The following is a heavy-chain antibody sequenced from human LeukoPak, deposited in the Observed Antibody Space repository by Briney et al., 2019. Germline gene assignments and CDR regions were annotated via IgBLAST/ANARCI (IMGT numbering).Heavy chain of an antibody. CDR3: ARTPDGSGNPY. CDR2: IYSGGST. J-gene: IGHJ4*02. D-gene: IGHD3-10*01. CDR1: GFTVSSNY. V-gene: IGHV3-53*01. Sequence: PGGSLRLSCAASGFTVSSNYMSWVRQAPGKGLEWVSVIYSGGSTYYADSVKGRFTTSRDNSKNTVYLQMNSLRAEDTAVYYCARTPDGSGNPYWGQGTLVTVSS.